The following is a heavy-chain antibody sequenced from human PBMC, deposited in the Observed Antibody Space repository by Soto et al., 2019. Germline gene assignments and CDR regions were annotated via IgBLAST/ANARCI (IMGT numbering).Heavy chain of an antibody. V-gene: IGHV3-23*01. D-gene: IGHD3-22*01. CDR2: ITGSGDYT. Sequence: EVQLLESGGGLVQPGGSLRLSCAASGFTFSNYAMSWVRQAPGKGLEWVSSITGSGDYTYYADSVKGRFTISRDNSKNTLYLQMNSLGAEDTAVYYCAKARYYDSTGYLYYFDYWGQGTLVTVSS. J-gene: IGHJ4*02. CDR3: AKARYYDSTGYLYYFDY. CDR1: GFTFSNYA.